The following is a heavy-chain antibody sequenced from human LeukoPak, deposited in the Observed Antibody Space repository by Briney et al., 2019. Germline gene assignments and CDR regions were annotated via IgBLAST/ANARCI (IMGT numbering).Heavy chain of an antibody. CDR3: ARGIVVVVAATGSFDY. J-gene: IGHJ4*02. D-gene: IGHD2-15*01. CDR2: INPSGGST. Sequence: ASVKVSCMASGYAFTSYYMHWVRQAPGRGLEWMGIINPSGGSTSYAQKFQGRVTMTRDTSTSTVYMELSSLRSEDTAVYYCARGIVVVVAATGSFDYWGQGTLVTVSS. V-gene: IGHV1-46*01. CDR1: GYAFTSYY.